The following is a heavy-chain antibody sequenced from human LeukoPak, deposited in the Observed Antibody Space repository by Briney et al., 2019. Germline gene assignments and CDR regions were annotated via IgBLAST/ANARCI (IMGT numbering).Heavy chain of an antibody. Sequence: GGSLRLSCAASGFTFSSYWMSWVRQAPGKGLEWVANIKQDGSEKYYVDSVKGRFTISRDNAKNSLYLQMNSLRAEDTAVYYCARDILGVTYDSSGPGGYWGQGTLVTVSS. CDR3: ARDILGVTYDSSGPGGY. J-gene: IGHJ4*02. D-gene: IGHD3-22*01. V-gene: IGHV3-7*01. CDR2: IKQDGSEK. CDR1: GFTFSSYW.